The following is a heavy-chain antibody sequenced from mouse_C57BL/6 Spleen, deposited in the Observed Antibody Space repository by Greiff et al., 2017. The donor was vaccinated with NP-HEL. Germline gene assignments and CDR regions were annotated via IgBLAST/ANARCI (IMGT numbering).Heavy chain of an antibody. CDR2: ILPGSGSN. CDR3: ARRIITTVSWDFDY. V-gene: IGHV1-9*01. J-gene: IGHJ2*01. Sequence: VKLQQSGAELMKPGASVKLSCKATGYTFTGYWIEWVKQRPGHGLEWIGEILPGSGSNNYNEKFKGKATFTADTSSNTAYMQLSSLTTEDSAIYYCARRIITTVSWDFDYWGQGTTLTVSS. CDR1: GYTFTGYW. D-gene: IGHD1-1*01.